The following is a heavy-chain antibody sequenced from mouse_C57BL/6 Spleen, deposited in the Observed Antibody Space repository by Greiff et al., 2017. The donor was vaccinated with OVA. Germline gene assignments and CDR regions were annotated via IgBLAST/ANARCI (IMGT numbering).Heavy chain of an antibody. CDR1: GYTFTDYE. V-gene: IGHV1-15*01. J-gene: IGHJ2*01. CDR3: TSIVTTSVDY. Sequence: QVQLKQSGAELVRPGASVTLSCKASGYTFTDYEMHWVKQTPVHGLEWIGAIDPETGGTAYNQKFKGKAILTADKSSSTAYMELRSLTSEDSAVYYCTSIVTTSVDYWGQGTTLTVSS. D-gene: IGHD2-5*01. CDR2: IDPETGGT.